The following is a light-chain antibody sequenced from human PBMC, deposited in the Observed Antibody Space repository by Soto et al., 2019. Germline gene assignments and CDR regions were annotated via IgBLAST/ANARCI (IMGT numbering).Light chain of an antibody. J-gene: IGKJ1*01. CDR1: ESVGSD. CDR2: GAS. CDR3: QQHNNWPRT. V-gene: IGKV3-15*01. Sequence: EIVMTQSPATLSVSPGERATLSCRASESVGSDIAWYQQKPGQAPRLLIYGASTRATGIPDNFSGSGSGTEFTLTISSLASEDSAVYYCQQHNNWPRTFGQGTKVEVK.